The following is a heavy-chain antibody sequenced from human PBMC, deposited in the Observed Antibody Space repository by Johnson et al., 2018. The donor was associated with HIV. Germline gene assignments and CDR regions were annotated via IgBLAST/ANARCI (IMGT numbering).Heavy chain of an antibody. J-gene: IGHJ3*02. D-gene: IGHD1-7*01. CDR1: GFTFSSYG. V-gene: IGHV3-30*18. CDR2: ISYDGSNK. Sequence: VQVVESGGGVVQPGRSLRLSCAASGFTFSSYGMHWVRQAPGKGLEWVAVISYDGSNKYYADSVKGRFTISRDNSQNTLYLQMNSLRAEDTAVYYCANGGQGGTHWRAFDIWGQGTMVTVSS. CDR3: ANGGQGGTHWRAFDI.